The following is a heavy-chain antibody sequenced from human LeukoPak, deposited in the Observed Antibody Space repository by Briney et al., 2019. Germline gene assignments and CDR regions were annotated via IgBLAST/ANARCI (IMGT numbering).Heavy chain of an antibody. J-gene: IGHJ6*03. Sequence: GGSLRLSCAASGFTFSSYSMNWVRQAPGKGLEWVSSISSSSSYIYYADSVKGRFTISRDNAKNSLYLQMNSLRAEDTAVYYCARDLSSGYYYYMDVWGKGTTVTVSS. D-gene: IGHD3-10*01. V-gene: IGHV3-21*01. CDR2: ISSSSSYI. CDR3: ARDLSSGYYYYMDV. CDR1: GFTFSSYS.